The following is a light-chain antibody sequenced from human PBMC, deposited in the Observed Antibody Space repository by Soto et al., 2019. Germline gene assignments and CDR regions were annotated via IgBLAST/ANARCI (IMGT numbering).Light chain of an antibody. Sequence: IVMTQSAATLSVSPGERANRSCRASQSVGTKLAWYQQTPGQAPRLLIYGASNRATGVPARISGSVSGTEFTLTIASLQSEDFAVYYCQQYSSWLWTFGQGTKVDIK. CDR2: GAS. CDR3: QQYSSWLWT. J-gene: IGKJ1*01. CDR1: QSVGTK. V-gene: IGKV3-15*01.